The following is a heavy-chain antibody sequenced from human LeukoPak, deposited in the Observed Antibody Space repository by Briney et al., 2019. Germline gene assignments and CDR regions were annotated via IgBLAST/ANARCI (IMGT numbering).Heavy chain of an antibody. V-gene: IGHV3-74*01. CDR1: GFTFSSYW. CDR3: AKDCYYDSSGSAPDY. D-gene: IGHD3-22*01. J-gene: IGHJ4*02. CDR2: INSDGSST. Sequence: PGGSLRLSCAASGFTFSSYWMHWVRQAPGKGLVWVSRINSDGSSTSYADSVKGRFTISRDNSKNTLYLQMNSLRAEDTAVYYCAKDCYYDSSGSAPDYWGQGTLVTVSS.